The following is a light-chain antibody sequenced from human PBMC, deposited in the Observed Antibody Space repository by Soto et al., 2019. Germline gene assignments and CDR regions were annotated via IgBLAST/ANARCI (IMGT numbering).Light chain of an antibody. Sequence: EIVMTQSPGTLSVSPGERATLSCRASQSVSSNLAWYQQKPGQAPRLLIYGASMRATGIPARFSGSGSGTEFTLAISSLQSEDFAVYYCQQYNNWPQTFGQGTKVEIK. CDR2: GAS. J-gene: IGKJ1*01. CDR3: QQYNNWPQT. V-gene: IGKV3-15*01. CDR1: QSVSSN.